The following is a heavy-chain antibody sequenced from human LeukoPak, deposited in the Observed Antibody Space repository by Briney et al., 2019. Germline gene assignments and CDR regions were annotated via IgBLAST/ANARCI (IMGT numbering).Heavy chain of an antibody. J-gene: IGHJ4*02. Sequence: SETLSLTCVVYGGSFSGYYWTWIRQPPGKGLEWIGEINHSGSTNYNPSLKNRVTTSVDTSKNQFSLKLSSVTAADTAVYYCARTRYYYNSRSYGAPYYFDYWGQGTLVTVSS. CDR2: INHSGST. V-gene: IGHV4-34*01. CDR1: GGSFSGYY. D-gene: IGHD3-10*01. CDR3: ARTRYYYNSRSYGAPYYFDY.